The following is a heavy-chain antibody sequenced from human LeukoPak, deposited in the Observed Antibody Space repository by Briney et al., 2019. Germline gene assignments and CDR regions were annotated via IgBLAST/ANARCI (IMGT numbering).Heavy chain of an antibody. CDR1: GGSISSYY. CDR2: VSYSGST. J-gene: IGHJ4*02. V-gene: IGHV4-59*08. CDR3: AGTTGTYTVYYFDY. Sequence: SETLSLTCTVSGGSISSYYWNWIRQPPGKGLEWIGYVSYSGSTDYNPSLKSRVSISVDTSKNQFSLKLSSVTAADTAVYYCAGTTGTYTVYYFDYWGQGTLVTVSS. D-gene: IGHD1-26*01.